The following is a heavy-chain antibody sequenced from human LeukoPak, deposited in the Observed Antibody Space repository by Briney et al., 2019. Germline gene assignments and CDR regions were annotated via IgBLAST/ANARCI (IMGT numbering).Heavy chain of an antibody. D-gene: IGHD6-19*01. CDR2: IHRTGIA. CDR3: ARPQWLTTMGPWFDP. Sequence: SETLSPTCSVSGGYIIDGYWSWIRQPPGKGLEWIAYIHRTGIANYNPSLNSRVTISVDTSKNQFSLKVKSVTAADTAIYYCARPQWLTTMGPWFDPWGQGSLVTVSS. CDR1: GGYIIDGY. V-gene: IGHV4-59*01. J-gene: IGHJ5*02.